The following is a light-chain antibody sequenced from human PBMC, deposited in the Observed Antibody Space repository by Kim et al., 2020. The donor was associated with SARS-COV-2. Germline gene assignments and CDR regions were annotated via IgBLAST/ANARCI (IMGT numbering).Light chain of an antibody. Sequence: SYELTQPPSVSVAPGKAARITCGGNNIGSKSVHWCQQKPGQAPVLVIYSDSERPSGIPERFSGSNSANTATLTISRVEAGDEADYYCQVWDSDSDHWVFGGGTQLTVL. CDR2: SDS. CDR1: NIGSKS. V-gene: IGLV3-21*04. J-gene: IGLJ3*02. CDR3: QVWDSDSDHWV.